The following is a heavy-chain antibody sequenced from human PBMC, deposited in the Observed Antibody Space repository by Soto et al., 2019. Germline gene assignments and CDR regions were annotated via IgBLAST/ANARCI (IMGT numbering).Heavy chain of an antibody. D-gene: IGHD6-13*01. CDR2: ISYDGSNK. J-gene: IGHJ6*02. Sequence: EGSLRLSCAASGFTFSSYGMHWVRQAPGKGLEWVAVISYDGSNKYYADSVKGRFTISRDNSKNTLYLQMNSLRAEDTAVYYCAKDGEIAAAGKYYYYGMDVWGQGTTVTVSS. CDR3: AKDGEIAAAGKYYYYGMDV. V-gene: IGHV3-30*18. CDR1: GFTFSSYG.